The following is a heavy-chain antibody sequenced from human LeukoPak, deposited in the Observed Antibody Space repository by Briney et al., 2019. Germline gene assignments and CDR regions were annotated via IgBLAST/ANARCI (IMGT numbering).Heavy chain of an antibody. CDR1: GFTFSSYA. J-gene: IGHJ4*02. V-gene: IGHV3-23*01. D-gene: IGHD6-19*01. Sequence: GGSLRLSCAASGFTFSSYAMSWVRQAPGKGLEWVSGISGGGSTYYADSVKGRFTISRDNSKNTLYLQINSLGAEDTAVFYCAKDRQWLALWGQGTLVTVSS. CDR3: AKDRQWLAL. CDR2: ISGGGST.